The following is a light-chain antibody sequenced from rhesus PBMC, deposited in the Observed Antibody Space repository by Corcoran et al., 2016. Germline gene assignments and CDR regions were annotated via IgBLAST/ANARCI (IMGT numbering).Light chain of an antibody. CDR1: QSLLDSEDGNTY. Sequence: DIVVTQTPLSLPVTPGEPASISCRSSQSLLDSEDGNTYLDWYLQKPGQSPQLLIYEVSNRDSGVPDRCSGSGSDTDFTLKISRVEAEDVGVYYCMQALEFPYSFGQGTKVEIK. V-gene: IGKV2-104*02. CDR3: MQALEFPYS. J-gene: IGKJ2*01. CDR2: EVS.